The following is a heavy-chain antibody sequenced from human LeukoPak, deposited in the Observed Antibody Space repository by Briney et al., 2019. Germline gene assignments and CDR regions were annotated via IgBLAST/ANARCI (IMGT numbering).Heavy chain of an antibody. CDR2: IYYSGST. Sequence: SETLSLTCSVSGGSISSYYWSRIRQPPGKGLEYIGYIYYSGSTNYNPSLKSRVTISVDTSKDQFSLNLTSVTAADTAVYYCARLKCISTTCPSRYVMDVWGQGTTVTVSS. D-gene: IGHD2-2*01. V-gene: IGHV4-59*01. CDR1: GGSISSYY. CDR3: ARLKCISTTCPSRYVMDV. J-gene: IGHJ6*02.